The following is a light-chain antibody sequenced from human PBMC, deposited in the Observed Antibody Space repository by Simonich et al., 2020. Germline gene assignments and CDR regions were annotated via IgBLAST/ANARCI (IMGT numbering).Light chain of an antibody. V-gene: IGLV2-11*01. J-gene: IGLJ2*01. Sequence: QSALTQPRSVSGSPGQSVTISCTGTSSDVCGYNYVSWYQQHPGKAPKLMIYDVSKLPSGVPDRFSGSKSGNTASLTISGLQAEDEADYYCCSYAGSYTLVFGGGTKLTVL. CDR1: SSDVCGYNY. CDR2: DVS. CDR3: CSYAGSYTLV.